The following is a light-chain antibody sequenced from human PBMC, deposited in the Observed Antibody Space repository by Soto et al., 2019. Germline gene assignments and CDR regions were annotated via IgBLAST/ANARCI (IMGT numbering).Light chain of an antibody. CDR3: QQLNSYPLT. J-gene: IGKJ4*01. CDR2: AAS. Sequence: DIQLTQSPSFLSASVGDRVTITCRASQGISSYLAWYQQKPGTAPKLLISAASTLQSGVPSRFSGSGSGTEFSLTISSLQPEDFATYYRQQLNSYPLTFGGGTKVEIK. CDR1: QGISSY. V-gene: IGKV1-9*01.